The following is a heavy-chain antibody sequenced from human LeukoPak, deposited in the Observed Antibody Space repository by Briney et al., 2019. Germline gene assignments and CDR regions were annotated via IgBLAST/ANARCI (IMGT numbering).Heavy chain of an antibody. CDR1: GYTFTGYY. CDR2: INPNSGGT. Sequence: ASVKVSCKASGYTFTGYYMHWVRQARGQGLEWMGRINPNSGGTNYAQKFQGRVTMTRDTSISTAYMELSRLRSDDTAVYYCARAPFLASAWLVKRGGDYFDYWGQGTLVTVSS. J-gene: IGHJ4*02. D-gene: IGHD6-19*01. V-gene: IGHV1-2*06. CDR3: ARAPFLASAWLVKRGGDYFDY.